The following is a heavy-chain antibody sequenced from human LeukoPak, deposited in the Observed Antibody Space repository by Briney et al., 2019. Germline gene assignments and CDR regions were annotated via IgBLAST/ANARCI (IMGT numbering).Heavy chain of an antibody. J-gene: IGHJ4*02. D-gene: IGHD2-2*01. CDR1: GFTFSSYW. CDR2: IKQDGSEK. Sequence: GGSLRLSCAASGFTFSSYWMSWVRQAPGKGLERVANIKQDGSEKYYVDSVKGRFTISRDNAKNSLYLQMNSLRAEDTAVYYCARDRSAYYFDYWGQGTLVTVSS. V-gene: IGHV3-7*01. CDR3: ARDRSAYYFDY.